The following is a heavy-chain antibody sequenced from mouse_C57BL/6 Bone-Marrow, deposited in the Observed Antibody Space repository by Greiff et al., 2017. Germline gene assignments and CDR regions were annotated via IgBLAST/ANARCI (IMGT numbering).Heavy chain of an antibody. V-gene: IGHV5-4*03. CDR2: ISDGGSYT. CDR1: GFTFSSYA. D-gene: IGHD2-4*01. CDR3: ARGDDYDDGPYNAMDY. Sequence: EVKVVESGGGLVKPGGSLKLSCAASGFTFSSYAMSWVRQTPEKRLEWVATISDGGSYTYYPDNVKGRFTISRDNAKNNLYLQMSHLKSEDTAMYYCARGDDYDDGPYNAMDYWGQGTSVTVSS. J-gene: IGHJ4*01.